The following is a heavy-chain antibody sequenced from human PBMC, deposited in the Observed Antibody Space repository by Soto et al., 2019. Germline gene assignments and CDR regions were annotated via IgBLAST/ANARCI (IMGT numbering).Heavy chain of an antibody. CDR3: AKSNRQYASAMKAFFDP. Sequence: LRLSCAASRLTFITFTMTWVRQAPWELLECVSIXSGTYDYPYHADQLKGRFTISSDNARNKLFLHMNNLRDDDTARYYCAKSNRQYASAMKAFFDPWGLGTLVTVSS. J-gene: IGHJ5*02. CDR1: RLTFITFT. CDR2: XSGTYDYP. D-gene: IGHD2-2*01. V-gene: IGHV3-23*01.